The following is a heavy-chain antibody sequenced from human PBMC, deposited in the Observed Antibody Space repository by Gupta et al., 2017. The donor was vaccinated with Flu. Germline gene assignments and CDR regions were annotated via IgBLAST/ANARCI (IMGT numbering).Heavy chain of an antibody. V-gene: IGHV4-31*03. CDR2: VHSSGNA. Sequence: QMQLQESGPRLVKPSQTLSLTCSVPGGSINVFSFFWAWIRQVPGKGLEWIGYVHSSGNAYYNPSLRSRLMMSIDTAKNEFSLEMTSLTAADTAMYYCARRGTYYFDFWGQGALVTVSS. CDR1: GGSINVFSFF. CDR3: ARRGTYYFDF. J-gene: IGHJ4*02. D-gene: IGHD1-7*01.